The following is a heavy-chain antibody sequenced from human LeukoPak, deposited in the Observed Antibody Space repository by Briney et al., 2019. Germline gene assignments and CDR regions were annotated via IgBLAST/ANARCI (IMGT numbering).Heavy chain of an antibody. J-gene: IGHJ4*02. CDR1: GYTFTGHY. CDR3: ARDYGFYSGLYFFDY. V-gene: IGHV1-2*02. CDR2: INPNSGGT. D-gene: IGHD1-26*01. Sequence: ASVKVSCKPSGYTFTGHYIHGVRQAPGQGLEWMGWINPNSGGTRYAQKFQGRVTMTRDTSISTAYMDLSRLRSDDTALYSCARDYGFYSGLYFFDYWGQGPLVTVSS.